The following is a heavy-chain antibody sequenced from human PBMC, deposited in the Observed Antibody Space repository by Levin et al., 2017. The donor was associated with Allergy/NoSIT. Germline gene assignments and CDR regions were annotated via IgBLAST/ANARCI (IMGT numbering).Heavy chain of an antibody. CDR3: ARGGGLLWFGEFGWFDP. D-gene: IGHD3-10*01. CDR2: ISAYNGNT. J-gene: IGHJ5*02. CDR1: GYTFTSYG. Sequence: GESLKISCKASGYTFTSYGISWVRQAPGQGLEWMGWISAYNGNTNYAQKLQGRVTMTTDTSTSTAYMELRSLRSDDTAVYYCARGGGLLWFGEFGWFDPWGQGTLVTVSS. V-gene: IGHV1-18*01.